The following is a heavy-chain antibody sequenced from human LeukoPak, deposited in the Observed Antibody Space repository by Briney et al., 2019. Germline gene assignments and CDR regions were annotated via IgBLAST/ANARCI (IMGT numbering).Heavy chain of an antibody. Sequence: GGSLRLSCAASGFTFSSYGMHWVRQAPGKGLEWVAVISYDVGKKYYADSVKGRFTISRDNSKNTLYLRMNSLRAEDTAVYYCAKDYLLSYWGQGTLVTVSS. V-gene: IGHV3-30*18. CDR1: GFTFSSYG. CDR2: ISYDVGKK. CDR3: AKDYLLSY. J-gene: IGHJ4*02.